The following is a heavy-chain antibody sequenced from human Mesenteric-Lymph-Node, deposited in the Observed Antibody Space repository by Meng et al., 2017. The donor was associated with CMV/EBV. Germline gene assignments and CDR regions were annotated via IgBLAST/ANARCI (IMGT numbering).Heavy chain of an antibody. CDR1: GFTFSSYG. Sequence: GESLKISCAASGFTFSSYGMHWVRQAPGKGLEWVAFIRYDGSNKYYADSVKGRFTISRDNSKNTLYLQMNSLRAEDTAVYYCAKDGYSSGWHTDYWGQGTLVTVSS. CDR3: AKDGYSSGWHTDY. D-gene: IGHD6-19*01. V-gene: IGHV3-30*02. J-gene: IGHJ4*02. CDR2: IRYDGSNK.